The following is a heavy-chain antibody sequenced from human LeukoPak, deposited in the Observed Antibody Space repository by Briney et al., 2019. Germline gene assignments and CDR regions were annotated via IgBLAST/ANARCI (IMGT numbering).Heavy chain of an antibody. CDR2: ISGSGGST. Sequence: GGSLRLSCAASGFTFSSYAMSWVRQAPGKGLERVSAISGSGGSTYYADSVKGRFTISRDNSKNTLYLQMNSLRAEDTAVYYCAKDRGYYDSSGYSDYWGQGTLVTVSS. V-gene: IGHV3-23*01. CDR1: GFTFSSYA. CDR3: AKDRGYYDSSGYSDY. D-gene: IGHD3-22*01. J-gene: IGHJ4*02.